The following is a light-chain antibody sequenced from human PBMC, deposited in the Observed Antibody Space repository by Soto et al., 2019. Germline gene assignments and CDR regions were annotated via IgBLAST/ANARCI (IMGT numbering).Light chain of an antibody. V-gene: IGKV1-5*03. J-gene: IGKJ2*01. CDR2: KAS. Sequence: DIQMTQSPSTLSTSVGDRVTVTCRASQTISPWLAWYQQKPGKAPKLLIYKASTLQNGVPSRFSGIESGTEFALTMSSLRPDDFAIYYGHQYKNYRPLFARGTKL. CDR3: HQYKNYRPL. CDR1: QTISPW.